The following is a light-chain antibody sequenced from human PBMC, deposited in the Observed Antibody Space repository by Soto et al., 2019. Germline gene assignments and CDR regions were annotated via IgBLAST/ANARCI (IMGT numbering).Light chain of an antibody. Sequence: QPVLTQSSSASASRGSSVKLTCTLSSGHSSYIIAWHQQQPWKAPRYLMKLEGSGSYNKGSGVPDRFSGSSSGADRYLTISHLQFEDEADYYCETWDSNTRVFGGGTK. CDR1: SGHSSYI. J-gene: IGLJ3*02. V-gene: IGLV4-60*02. CDR2: LEGSGSY. CDR3: ETWDSNTRV.